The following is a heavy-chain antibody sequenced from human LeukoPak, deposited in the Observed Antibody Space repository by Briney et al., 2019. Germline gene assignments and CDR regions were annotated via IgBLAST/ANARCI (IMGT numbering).Heavy chain of an antibody. J-gene: IGHJ4*02. CDR3: ARSRDGYLVGFDY. Sequence: PSETLSLTCTVSGGSITSYYWSCLRLPPGKGLGWIGCIHYSGSTDYNPSLNSRVTISVDTPKNQFSLKLSSVTAADTAVYYCARSRDGYLVGFDYWGQGTLVTVSS. V-gene: IGHV4-59*01. CDR1: GGSITSYY. CDR2: IHYSGST. D-gene: IGHD5-24*01.